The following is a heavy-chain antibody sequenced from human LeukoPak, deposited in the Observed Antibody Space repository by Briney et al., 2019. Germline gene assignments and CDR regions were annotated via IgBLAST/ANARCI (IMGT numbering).Heavy chain of an antibody. CDR2: INPNGITT. CDR3: ARGQVLDY. CDR1: GFIFRNYW. J-gene: IGHJ4*02. V-gene: IGHV3-74*01. Sequence: GGSLRLSCAASGFIFRNYWMHWVRQAPGKGLVWVARINPNGITTTYTDSVKGRFTISRDNAKNTLYLQMNSLRVEDTAVYYCARGQVLDYWGQGTLVTVSS.